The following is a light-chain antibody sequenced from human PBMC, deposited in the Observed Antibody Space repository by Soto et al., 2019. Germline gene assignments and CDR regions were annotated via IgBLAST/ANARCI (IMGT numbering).Light chain of an antibody. CDR1: QSVGSY. V-gene: IGKV3-11*01. CDR2: DAS. J-gene: IGKJ3*01. CDR3: QQRSNWPPT. Sequence: ETVLTQSPATLSLSPGQRVTLSCRASQSVGSYLAWYQQKPGQAPRLLIYDASNRATGIPARFSGSGSGTDFTLTISSLEPEDFAVYYCQQRSNWPPTFGPGTKVDIK.